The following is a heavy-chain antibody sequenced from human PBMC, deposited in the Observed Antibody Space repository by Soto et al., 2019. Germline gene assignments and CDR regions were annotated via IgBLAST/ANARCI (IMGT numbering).Heavy chain of an antibody. J-gene: IGHJ4*01. V-gene: IGHV3-74*01. CDR2: INSDASST. Sequence: GGSLRLSCAASGFTFRRYWMHWVRQAPGRGLVWFSRINSDASSTTYADSVKGRFTFSRDNAKYTLYLQMNSQRAEDTAPYSCARDSGYAYDYSSHGAVVT. CDR3: ARDSGYAYDY. D-gene: IGHD6-25*01. CDR1: GFTFRRYW.